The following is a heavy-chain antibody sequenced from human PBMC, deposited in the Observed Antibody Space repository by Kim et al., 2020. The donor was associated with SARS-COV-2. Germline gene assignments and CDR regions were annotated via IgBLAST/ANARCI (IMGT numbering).Heavy chain of an antibody. CDR3: AGSGAPDCSSTSCYIGGWFDP. Sequence: SVKVSCKASGGTFSSYAISWVRQAPGQGLEWMGGIIPIFGTANYAQKFQGRVTITADESTSTAYMELSSLRSEDTAVYYCAGSGAPDCSSTSCYIGGWFDPWGQGTLVTVSS. V-gene: IGHV1-69*13. CDR1: GGTFSSYA. CDR2: IIPIFGTA. D-gene: IGHD2-2*02. J-gene: IGHJ5*02.